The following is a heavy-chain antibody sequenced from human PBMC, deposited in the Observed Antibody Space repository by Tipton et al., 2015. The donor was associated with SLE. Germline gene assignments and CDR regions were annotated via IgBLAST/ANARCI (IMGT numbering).Heavy chain of an antibody. V-gene: IGHV4-59*01. J-gene: IGHJ4*02. Sequence: TLSLTCTVSGGSLSSYYWSWIRQTPGKGLEWIAYIYYTGSTNYNDSLKSRVTIFVDTSKNQFTLQLSSVTAADTAVYYCARVDSGNLLFDFWGQGTLVTVSS. CDR2: IYYTGST. CDR1: GGSLSSYY. D-gene: IGHD1-26*01. CDR3: ARVDSGNLLFDF.